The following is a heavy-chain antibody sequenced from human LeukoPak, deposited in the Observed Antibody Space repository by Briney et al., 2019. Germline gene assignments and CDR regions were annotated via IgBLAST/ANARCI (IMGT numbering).Heavy chain of an antibody. CDR1: GYTFTSYD. CDR2: MNPNSGNT. V-gene: IGHV1-8*03. CDR3: ARGVNWNYVGYYYYYMDV. J-gene: IGHJ6*03. Sequence: ASVKVSCKASGYTFTSYDINWVRQATGQGLEWMGWMNPNSGNTGYAQKFQGRVTITRNTSISTAYMELSSLRSEDTAVYYCARGVNWNYVGYYYYYMDVWGKGTTVTVSS. D-gene: IGHD1-7*01.